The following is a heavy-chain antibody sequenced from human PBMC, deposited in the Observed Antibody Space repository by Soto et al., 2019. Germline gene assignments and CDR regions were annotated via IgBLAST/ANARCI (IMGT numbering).Heavy chain of an antibody. CDR1: GYTFINYY. D-gene: IGHD1-1*01. CDR3: ARDNSAANGVLDH. CDR2: INPSARSA. Sequence: ASVKVSCKASGYTFINYYLHWVRQAPGQGLEWVGMINPSARSASYAQKLRGRLTMDRDTSTTTVYMELSRLTFEDTAVYFCARDNSAANGVLDHWGQGTLVTVSS. J-gene: IGHJ4*02. V-gene: IGHV1-46*04.